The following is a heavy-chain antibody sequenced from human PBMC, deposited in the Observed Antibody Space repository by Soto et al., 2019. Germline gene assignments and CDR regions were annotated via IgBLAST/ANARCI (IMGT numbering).Heavy chain of an antibody. CDR1: GYTFTSYG. J-gene: IGHJ3*02. CDR3: ARDLDDFWSGYGDAFDI. D-gene: IGHD3-3*01. CDR2: ISAYNGNT. Sequence: ASVKVSCTASGYTFTSYGISCVRQAPGQGLEWMGWISAYNGNTNYAQKLQGRVTMTTDTSTSTAYMELRSLRSDDTAVYYCARDLDDFWSGYGDAFDIWGQGTMVTVSS. V-gene: IGHV1-18*01.